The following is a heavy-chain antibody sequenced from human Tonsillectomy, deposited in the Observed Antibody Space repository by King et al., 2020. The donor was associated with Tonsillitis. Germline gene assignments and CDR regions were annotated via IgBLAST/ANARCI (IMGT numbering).Heavy chain of an antibody. D-gene: IGHD2-2*01. CDR2: IYSGGST. V-gene: IGHV3-53*04. CDR3: ARTGCCSGTSCPFPGFDH. CDR1: GFTVSSNY. Sequence: VQLVESGGGLVQPGGSLRLSCAASGFTVSSNYMSWVRQAPGKGLEWVSVIYSGGSTNYAAAVKGRFTISRHNSKNTLYLQMNSLRAEDTAGYYCARTGCCSGTSCPFPGFDHWGQGALVTVSS. J-gene: IGHJ5*02.